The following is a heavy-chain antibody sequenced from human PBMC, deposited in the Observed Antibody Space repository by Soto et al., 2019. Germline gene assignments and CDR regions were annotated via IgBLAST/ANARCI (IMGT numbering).Heavy chain of an antibody. V-gene: IGHV3-23*01. CDR3: AKGPPIAGDAFDI. CDR2: ISGSGGST. J-gene: IGHJ3*02. D-gene: IGHD1-26*01. CDR1: GFTFSSYA. Sequence: VGSLRLSCAASGFTFSSYAMSWVRKAPGKGLEWVSAISGSGGSTYYADSVKGRFTISRDNSKNTLYLQMNSLRAEDTAVYYCAKGPPIAGDAFDIWGQGTMVTVSS.